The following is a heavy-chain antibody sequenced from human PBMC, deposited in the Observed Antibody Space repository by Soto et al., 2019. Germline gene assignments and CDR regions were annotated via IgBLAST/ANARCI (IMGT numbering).Heavy chain of an antibody. V-gene: IGHV3-21*01. CDR1: GFTFSSYS. D-gene: IGHD6-13*01. CDR2: VSSSSSYI. CDR3: ARVPSLTAPYSSSWYPYYYYGMDV. Sequence: GGSLRLSCAASGFTFSSYSMNWVRQAPGKGLEWVSSVSSSSSYIYYADSVKGRFTISRDNAKNSLYLQMNSLRAEDTAVYYCARVPSLTAPYSSSWYPYYYYGMDVWGQGTTVTVSS. J-gene: IGHJ6*02.